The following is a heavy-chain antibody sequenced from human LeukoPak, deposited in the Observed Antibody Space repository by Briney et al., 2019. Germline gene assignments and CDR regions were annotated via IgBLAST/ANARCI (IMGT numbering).Heavy chain of an antibody. D-gene: IGHD3-22*01. V-gene: IGHV3-23*01. CDR3: AKESYFDSSGYFDS. CDR2: ISGSGTST. Sequence: GGSLRLSCVTSGFTFDNCAISWVRQAPGKGLEWVSAISGSGTSTDYADSVKGRFTISRDNSKNTLYLQMNSLRAEDTAVYYCAKESYFDSSGYFDSWGQGTLVTVSS. CDR1: GFTFDNCA. J-gene: IGHJ4*02.